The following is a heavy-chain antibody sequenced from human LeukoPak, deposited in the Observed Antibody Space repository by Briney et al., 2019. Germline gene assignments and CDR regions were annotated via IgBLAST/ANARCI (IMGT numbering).Heavy chain of an antibody. Sequence: GGSLRLSCAASGFTFSSYWMSWVRQAPGKGLEWVANIKQDGSEKYYVDSVKGRFTISRDNARNSLYLQMNSLRAEDTAVYYCAREQWYYDIFPCFDYWGQGTLVTVSS. D-gene: IGHD3-9*01. CDR3: AREQWYYDIFPCFDY. CDR1: GFTFSSYW. CDR2: IKQDGSEK. J-gene: IGHJ4*02. V-gene: IGHV3-7*01.